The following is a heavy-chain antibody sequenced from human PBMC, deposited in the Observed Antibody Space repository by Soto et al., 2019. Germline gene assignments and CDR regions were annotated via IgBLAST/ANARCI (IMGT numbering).Heavy chain of an antibody. D-gene: IGHD2-2*01. Sequence: PGGSLRLSCAASGFTFSSYWMHWVRQAPGEGLVWVSRISSDGSSTSYADSVRGRFTISRDNANNTLYLQMNSLRAEDTAVYYCAGGRSTIFNYWGQGTLVTVSS. CDR3: AGGRSTIFNY. J-gene: IGHJ4*02. CDR2: ISSDGSST. CDR1: GFTFSSYW. V-gene: IGHV3-74*01.